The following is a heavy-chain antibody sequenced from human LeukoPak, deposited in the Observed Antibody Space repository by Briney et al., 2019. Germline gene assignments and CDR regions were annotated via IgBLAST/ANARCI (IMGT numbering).Heavy chain of an antibody. V-gene: IGHV3-7*04. D-gene: IGHD1-26*01. CDR3: ARAVGATHFDY. CDR2: IKQDGSEK. Sequence: GALRLSCAASGFTFSSYWMRWVRQAPGKGLEWVANIKQDGSEKFYVDSVKGRFTISRDNDKNSLCLQMNSLRAEDTAVYYCARAVGATHFDYWGQGILVTVSS. J-gene: IGHJ4*02. CDR1: GFTFSSYW.